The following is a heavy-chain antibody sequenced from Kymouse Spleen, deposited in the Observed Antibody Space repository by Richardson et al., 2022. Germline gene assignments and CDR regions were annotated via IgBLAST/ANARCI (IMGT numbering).Heavy chain of an antibody. V-gene: IGHV3-15*01. CDR2: IKSKTDGGTT. Sequence: EVQLVESGGGLVKPGGSLRLSCAASGFTFSNAWMSWVRQAPGKGLEWVGRIKSKTDGGTTDYAAPVKGRFTISRDDSKNTLYLQMNSLKTEDTAVYYCTTESPMVRGVHAFDIWGQGTMVTVSS. J-gene: IGHJ3*02. CDR3: TTESPMVRGVHAFDI. CDR1: GFTFSNAW. D-gene: IGHD3-10*01.